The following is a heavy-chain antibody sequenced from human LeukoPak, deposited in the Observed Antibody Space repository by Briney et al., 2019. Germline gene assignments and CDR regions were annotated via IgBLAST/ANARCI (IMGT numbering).Heavy chain of an antibody. CDR3: ARGYCRSTSCHEPPLYGMDV. CDR1: GYTFTNYG. CDR2: ISTYSGNT. V-gene: IGHV1-18*04. Sequence: GASIKVSCKASGYTFTNYGFSWVRQAPGQGLEWMGWISTYSGNTNYAQQLQGRVTMTTDTSTSTVYMELRSLRSDDTAVYHCARGYCRSTSCHEPPLYGMDVWGQGTTVTVS. J-gene: IGHJ6*02. D-gene: IGHD2-2*01.